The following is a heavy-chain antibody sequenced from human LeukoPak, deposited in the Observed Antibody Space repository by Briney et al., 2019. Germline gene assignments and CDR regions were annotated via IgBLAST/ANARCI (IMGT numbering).Heavy chain of an antibody. V-gene: IGHV4-59*01. CDR1: GGSISSYY. CDR2: IYYSGST. Sequence: SEILSLTCTVSGGSISSYYWSWIRQPPGKGLEWIGYIYYSGSTNYNPSLKSRVTISVDTSKNQFSLKLSSVTAADTAVYYCARDKSGWYGGDDAFDIWGQGTMVTVSS. D-gene: IGHD6-19*01. J-gene: IGHJ3*02. CDR3: ARDKSGWYGGDDAFDI.